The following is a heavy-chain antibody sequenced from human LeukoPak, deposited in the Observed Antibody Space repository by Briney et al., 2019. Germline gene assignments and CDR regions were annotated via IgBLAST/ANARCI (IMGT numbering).Heavy chain of an antibody. CDR1: GGSISGYT. CDR2: IYASGST. V-gene: IGHV4-4*07. CDR3: ARGVVGATAFAY. D-gene: IGHD1-26*01. Sequence: PSETLSLTCTVSGGSISGYTWSWIRQPAGKGLEWIGRIYASGSTNYNPSLQGRVTMSVDTSRGQFFLMVHFVTAADTAVYYCARGVVGATAFAYWGQGTVVTASS. J-gene: IGHJ4*02.